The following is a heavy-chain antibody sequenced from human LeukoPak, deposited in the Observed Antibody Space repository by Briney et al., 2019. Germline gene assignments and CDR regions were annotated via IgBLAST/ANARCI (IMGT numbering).Heavy chain of an antibody. V-gene: IGHV4-59*01. CDR3: ARDGPAYSTRWYDYYYGLDV. CDR1: GDSIGSYF. D-gene: IGHD2/OR15-2a*01. J-gene: IGHJ6*02. CDR2: IYYSGST. Sequence: STETLYLTCTVSGDSIGSYFWSWIRQSPGKGLEWIGHIYYSGSTNYNPSLKSRVAISVDTSRNQFSLKLSSVTAADTAIYYCARDGPAYSTRWYDYYYGLDVWGQGTTVTVSS.